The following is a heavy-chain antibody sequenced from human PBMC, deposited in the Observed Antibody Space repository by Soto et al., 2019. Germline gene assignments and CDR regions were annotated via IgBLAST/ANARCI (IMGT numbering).Heavy chain of an antibody. D-gene: IGHD3-9*01. V-gene: IGHV2-5*02. CDR1: EFSLSTSGVG. CDR2: IYWDDDR. CDR3: AHFDRPGASDI. J-gene: IGHJ3*02. Sequence: QITLKESGLTLVKPTQTLTLTCTFSEFSLSTSGVGVGWIRQSPGKALEWLALIYWDDDRRYRPSLKSRLTITKDTPKNQLVLTMTNMDPVDTATYYCAHFDRPGASDIWCRVTKVTVSS.